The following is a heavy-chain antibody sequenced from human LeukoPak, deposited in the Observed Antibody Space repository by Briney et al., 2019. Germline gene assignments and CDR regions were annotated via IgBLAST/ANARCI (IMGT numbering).Heavy chain of an antibody. Sequence: GASVKVSCKVSGYTLTELSMHWVRQAPGKGLEWMGGFDPEDGETIYAQKFQGRVTMTEDTSTDTAYMELSSLRSEDTAVYYCATGFYCSSTSCPSENPWGQGTLVTVSS. J-gene: IGHJ5*02. CDR3: ATGFYCSSTSCPSENP. D-gene: IGHD2-2*01. CDR2: FDPEDGET. CDR1: GYTLTELS. V-gene: IGHV1-24*01.